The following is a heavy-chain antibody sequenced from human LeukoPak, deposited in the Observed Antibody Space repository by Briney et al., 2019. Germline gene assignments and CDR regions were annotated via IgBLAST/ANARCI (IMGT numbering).Heavy chain of an antibody. Sequence: ASVKVSCKVSGYTFTSYDINWVRQATGQGLEWMGWMNPNSGNTGYAQKFQGRVTMTRNTSISTAYMELSSLRSEDTAVYYCARGEAQVVIMSDNWFAPWGREPWSPSPQ. CDR2: MNPNSGNT. J-gene: IGHJ5*02. CDR1: GYTFTSYD. CDR3: ARGEAQVVIMSDNWFAP. V-gene: IGHV1-8*01. D-gene: IGHD3-3*01.